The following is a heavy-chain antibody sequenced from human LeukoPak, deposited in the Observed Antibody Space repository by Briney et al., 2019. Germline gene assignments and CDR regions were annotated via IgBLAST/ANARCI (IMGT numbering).Heavy chain of an antibody. CDR1: GGTFSSYT. V-gene: IGHV1-69*16. D-gene: IGHD6-6*01. J-gene: IGHJ3*02. Sequence: SVKVSCKASGGTFSSYTISWVRQAPGQGLEWMGRIIPILGTANYAQKFQGRVTITTDESTSTAYMELSSLRSEDTAVYYCARETSIAARPPAFDIWGQGTMVTVSS. CDR3: ARETSIAARPPAFDI. CDR2: IIPILGTA.